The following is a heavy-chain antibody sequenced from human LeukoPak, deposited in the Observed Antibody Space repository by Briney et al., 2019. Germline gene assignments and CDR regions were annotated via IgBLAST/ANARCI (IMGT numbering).Heavy chain of an antibody. V-gene: IGHV2-26*01. Sequence: SGPTLVKATQTLTLTCTFSGFSLSTSGVGVSWIRQPPGKALEWLAHIFSNDEKSYNTSLKSRLTVSKDTSKSQVVLTMTNMDPVDTATYYCARILSFAPNYFDYWGQGTLVTVSS. D-gene: IGHD3-3*01. CDR2: IFSNDEK. CDR3: ARILSFAPNYFDY. CDR1: GFSLSTSGVG. J-gene: IGHJ4*02.